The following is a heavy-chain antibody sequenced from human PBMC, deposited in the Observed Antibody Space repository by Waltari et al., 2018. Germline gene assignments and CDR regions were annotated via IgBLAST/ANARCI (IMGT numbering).Heavy chain of an antibody. CDR1: GCTVSSCW. D-gene: IGHD1-26*01. J-gene: IGHJ4*02. V-gene: IGHV3-7*01. Sequence: EVQLVESGGGLVQPGGSLRLSCAASGCTVSSCWMSWGRQAPWKGLEWVANIKQDGSEKYYVDSVKGRFTISRDNAKNSLYLQMNSLRAEDTAVYYCANGEGAHSSFDYWGQGTLVTVSS. CDR3: ANGEGAHSSFDY. CDR2: IKQDGSEK.